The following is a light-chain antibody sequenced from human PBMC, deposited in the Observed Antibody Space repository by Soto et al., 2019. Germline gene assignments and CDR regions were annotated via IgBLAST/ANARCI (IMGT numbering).Light chain of an antibody. CDR1: QSVAGSY. J-gene: IGKJ1*01. CDR3: QHYGGSPRT. V-gene: IGKV3-20*01. CDR2: GAS. Sequence: EIVLTQSPGTLSLSPGERATLSCRASQSVAGSYLAWYQQKPGQAPRLLIYGASSRATGIPDRFSGSESGAHFTLAISRLEPEDFAFYYFQHYGGSPRTFGQGTKVEIK.